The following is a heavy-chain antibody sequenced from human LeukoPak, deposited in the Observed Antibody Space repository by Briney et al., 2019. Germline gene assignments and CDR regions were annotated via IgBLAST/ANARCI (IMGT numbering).Heavy chain of an antibody. V-gene: IGHV1-2*02. D-gene: IGHD5-12*01. Sequence: ASVKVSCKTSGYTFTDYYMHWVRQAPGQGLEWMGWMNPNSGATNYVQEFQGRVTMTRDMSISTAYMELSRLRCDDTAVYYCARDPSNSGYDYLYYFDYWGQGTLVTVSS. CDR2: MNPNSGAT. J-gene: IGHJ4*02. CDR1: GYTFTDYY. CDR3: ARDPSNSGYDYLYYFDY.